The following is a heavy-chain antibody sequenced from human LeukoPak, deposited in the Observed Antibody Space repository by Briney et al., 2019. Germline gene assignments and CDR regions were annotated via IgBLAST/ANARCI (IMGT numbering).Heavy chain of an antibody. V-gene: IGHV3-7*05. CDR2: IKHDGSEK. CDR1: GFTFSSYW. CDR3: ARLGIAAAGLTYYYYGMDV. J-gene: IGHJ6*02. D-gene: IGHD6-13*01. Sequence: SGGSLRLSCAASGFTFSSYWMSWVRQAPGKGLEWVANIKHDGSEKYYVDSVKGRFTISRDNAKNSLYLQMNSLRAEDTAVYYCARLGIAAAGLTYYYYGMDVWGQGTTVTVSS.